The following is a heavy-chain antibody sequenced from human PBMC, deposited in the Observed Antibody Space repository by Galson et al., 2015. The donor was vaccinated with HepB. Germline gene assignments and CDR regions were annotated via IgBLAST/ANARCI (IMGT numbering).Heavy chain of an antibody. D-gene: IGHD3-3*01. CDR3: ARGTDFWSGHGQSLCFDY. J-gene: IGHJ4*02. CDR2: VYHGGIT. V-gene: IGHV4-4*02. Sequence: SETLSLTCSVSGDSFRGITWWTWGRQPPGKGLEWIGEVYHGGITNYNPSLKSRVTISVDKSKNQFSLKLKSVTAADTAVYYCARGTDFWSGHGQSLCFDYWCQGTLVTVSS. CDR1: GDSFRGITW.